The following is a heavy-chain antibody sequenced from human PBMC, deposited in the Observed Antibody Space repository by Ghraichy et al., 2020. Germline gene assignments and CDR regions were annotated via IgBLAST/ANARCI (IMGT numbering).Heavy chain of an antibody. V-gene: IGHV4-34*01. CDR1: GGSFSGYY. Sequence: SETLSLTCAVYGGSFSGYYWSWIRQPPGKGLEWIGEINHSGSTNYNPSLKSRVTISVDTSKNQFSLKLSSVTAADTAVYYCARWTAMALPYYYYYGMDVWGQGTTVTVSS. J-gene: IGHJ6*02. CDR2: INHSGST. D-gene: IGHD5-18*01. CDR3: ARWTAMALPYYYYYGMDV.